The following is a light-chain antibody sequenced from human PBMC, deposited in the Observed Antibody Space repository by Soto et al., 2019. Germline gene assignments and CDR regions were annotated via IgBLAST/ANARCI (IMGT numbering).Light chain of an antibody. V-gene: IGLV4-69*01. CDR2: INYDGTH. CDR1: SGYSTYA. CDR3: QSLGTGIQV. J-gene: IGLJ3*02. Sequence: QSVLTQSPSASASLGASVNLTCTLSSGYSTYASAWHQQQSEKGPRFLMKINYDGTHSKGDGFFDRFSGSSSVAERHLTISSLQSEDEADYYCQSLGTGIQVFGGGTKLTVL.